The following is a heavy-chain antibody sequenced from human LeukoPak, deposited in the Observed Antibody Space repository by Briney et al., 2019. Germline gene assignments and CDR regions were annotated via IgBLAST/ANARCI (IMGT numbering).Heavy chain of an antibody. D-gene: IGHD5-24*01. CDR3: ARARFGYNRGPFDY. Sequence: GSLRLSCAASGFTFSNYAIHWVRQAPGKGLEWVAFISYDGSNKHYADSVKGRFTISRDNSKNTLYLQMNSLRPEDTAVYYCARARFGYNRGPFDYWGQGILVTVSS. CDR1: GFTFSNYA. J-gene: IGHJ4*02. CDR2: ISYDGSNK. V-gene: IGHV3-30-3*01.